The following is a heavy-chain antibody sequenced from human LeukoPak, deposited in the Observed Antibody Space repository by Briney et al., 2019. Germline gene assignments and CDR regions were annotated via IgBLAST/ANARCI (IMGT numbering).Heavy chain of an antibody. Sequence: ASVKVSCKASGYTFTSYGISWVRQAPGQGLEWMGWISAYNGNTNYAQKLQGRVTMTTDTSTSTAYMELRSLRSDDTAVYYCARYYYDSSGPYDFQHWGQGTLVTVSS. D-gene: IGHD3-22*01. J-gene: IGHJ1*01. V-gene: IGHV1-18*01. CDR1: GYTFTSYG. CDR3: ARYYYDSSGPYDFQH. CDR2: ISAYNGNT.